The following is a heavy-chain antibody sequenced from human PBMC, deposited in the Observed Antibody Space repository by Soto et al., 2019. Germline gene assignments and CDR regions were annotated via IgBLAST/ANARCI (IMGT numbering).Heavy chain of an antibody. V-gene: IGHV4-4*02. CDR1: SGSISSSNW. Sequence: PSETLSLTCAVSSGSISSSNWWSWVRQPPGKGLEWIGEIYHSGSINYNPSLSSRLTISVDKSKNQFSLKLTSVTAADTAMYYCARNSEITAIDCWGQGTLVTVSS. J-gene: IGHJ4*02. CDR2: IYHSGSI. D-gene: IGHD6-13*01. CDR3: ARNSEITAIDC.